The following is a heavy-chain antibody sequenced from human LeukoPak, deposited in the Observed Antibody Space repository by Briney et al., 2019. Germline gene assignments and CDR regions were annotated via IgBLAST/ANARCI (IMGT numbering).Heavy chain of an antibody. CDR3: AIGPIVRPTKGFDP. Sequence: GGSLRLSCAASGFIVSSNYMSWVRQAPGKGLEWVSVIYSGGATYYADSVKARFTIYRDNSKNMLYLHMNSLRAEDTAVYYCAIGPIVRPTKGFDPWGRGTLVTVSS. CDR2: IYSGGAT. CDR1: GFIVSSNY. J-gene: IGHJ5*02. V-gene: IGHV3-53*01. D-gene: IGHD1-26*01.